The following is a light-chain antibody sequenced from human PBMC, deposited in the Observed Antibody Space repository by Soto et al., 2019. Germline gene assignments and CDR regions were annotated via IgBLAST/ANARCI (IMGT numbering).Light chain of an antibody. J-gene: IGKJ1*01. CDR3: QHYNSYSEA. CDR1: QSISSW. Sequence: DIQMTQSPSTLSASVGDRVTITCRASQSISSWLAWYRQKPGKAPKLLIYTASSLQSGVPSRFSGSGSGTEFTLTISSLQPDDFATYYCQHYNSYSEAFGQGTKVDIK. V-gene: IGKV1-5*03. CDR2: TAS.